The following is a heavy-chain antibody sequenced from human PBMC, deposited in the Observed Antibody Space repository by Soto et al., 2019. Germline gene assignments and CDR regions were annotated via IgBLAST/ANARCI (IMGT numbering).Heavy chain of an antibody. D-gene: IGHD3-10*01. Sequence: GGSLRLSCAASGFTFSSYAMSWVRQAPGKGLEWVSAISGSGGSTYYADSVKGRFTISRDNSKNTLYLQMNSLRAEDTAVYYCAKGGGVRGVIIYYYYYGMDVWGQGTTVTVSS. CDR1: GFTFSSYA. J-gene: IGHJ6*02. V-gene: IGHV3-23*01. CDR3: AKGGGVRGVIIYYYYYGMDV. CDR2: ISGSGGST.